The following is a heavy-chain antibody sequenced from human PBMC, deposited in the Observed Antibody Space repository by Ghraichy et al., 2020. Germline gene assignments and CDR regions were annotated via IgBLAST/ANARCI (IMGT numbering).Heavy chain of an antibody. V-gene: IGHV3-30*18. J-gene: IGHJ4*02. Sequence: GGSLRLSCAASGFTFSSYGMHWVRQAPGKGLEWVAVISYDGSNKYYADSVKGRFTISRDNSKNTLYLQMNSLRAEDTAVYYCAKAHGVGGWFREPRFDSWGQGHRVT. CDR1: GFTFSSYG. D-gene: IGHD3-10*01. CDR2: ISYDGSNK. CDR3: AKAHGVGGWFREPRFDS.